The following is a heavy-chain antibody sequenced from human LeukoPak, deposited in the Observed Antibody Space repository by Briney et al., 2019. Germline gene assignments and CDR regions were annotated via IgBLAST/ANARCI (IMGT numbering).Heavy chain of an antibody. CDR3: ARCPGNYDVLTGYYGLDY. V-gene: IGHV5-51*01. CDR2: IYPGDSDT. Sequence: GESLKISCKGSGYSFTSYWIGWVRQMPGKGLEWMGIIYPGDSDTRYSPSFQGQVTISADKSISTAYLQWSSLTASDTAMYYCARCPGNYDVLTGYYGLDYWGQGTLVTVSS. CDR1: GYSFTSYW. J-gene: IGHJ4*02. D-gene: IGHD3-9*01.